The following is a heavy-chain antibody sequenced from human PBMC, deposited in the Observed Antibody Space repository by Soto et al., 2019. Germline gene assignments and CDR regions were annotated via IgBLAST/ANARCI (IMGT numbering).Heavy chain of an antibody. J-gene: IGHJ4*02. CDR2: ISGSGGST. V-gene: IGHV3-23*01. D-gene: IGHD6-6*01. Sequence: GGSVRLSCAASGFTFSSYAMSWVRRAPGKGLEWVSAISGSGGSTYYADSVKGRFTISRDNSKNTLYLQMNSLRAEDTAVYYCAKAASSIAARNYFDYWGQGTLVTVSS. CDR3: AKAASSIAARNYFDY. CDR1: GFTFSSYA.